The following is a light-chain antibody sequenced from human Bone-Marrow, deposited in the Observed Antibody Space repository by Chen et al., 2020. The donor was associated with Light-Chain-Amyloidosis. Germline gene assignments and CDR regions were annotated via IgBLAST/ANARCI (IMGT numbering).Light chain of an antibody. Sequence: EIVLTQSPGTLSLSPGEGANLPCRASQTISSNYLTWYQQKFGQAPRHLIYGSSSRATGIPDRFTGSGSGTDFTLTINRLEPEDFAMYYCQQYGTSPLTFGGGTKVEIK. V-gene: IGKV3-20*01. CDR3: QQYGTSPLT. CDR2: GSS. CDR1: QTISSNY. J-gene: IGKJ4*01.